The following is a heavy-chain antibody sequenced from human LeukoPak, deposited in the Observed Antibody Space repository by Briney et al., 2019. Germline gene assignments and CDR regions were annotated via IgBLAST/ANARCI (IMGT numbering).Heavy chain of an antibody. CDR1: GFTFSSYA. CDR2: ISGSGGST. CDR3: ANMVRGVITPFDY. D-gene: IGHD3-10*01. V-gene: IGHV3-23*01. J-gene: IGHJ4*02. Sequence: GGSLRLSCAASGFTFSSYAMSWVRQAPGKGLEWVSAISGSGGSTYYADSAKGRFTISRDNSKNTLYLQMNSLRAEDTAVYYCANMVRGVITPFDYWGQGTLVTVSS.